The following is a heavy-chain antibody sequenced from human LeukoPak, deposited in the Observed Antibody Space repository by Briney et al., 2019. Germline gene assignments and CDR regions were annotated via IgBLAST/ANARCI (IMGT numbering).Heavy chain of an antibody. V-gene: IGHV3-7*03. CDR2: INHNGNVN. Sequence: GGSLRLSCAASGFTFSSYWMNWARQAPGKGLEWVASINHNGNVNYYVDTVKGRFTISRDNAKNSLYLQMSNLRAEDTAVYFCARGGGLDVWGQGATVTVSS. D-gene: IGHD3-16*01. J-gene: IGHJ6*02. CDR1: GFTFSSYW. CDR3: ARGGGLDV.